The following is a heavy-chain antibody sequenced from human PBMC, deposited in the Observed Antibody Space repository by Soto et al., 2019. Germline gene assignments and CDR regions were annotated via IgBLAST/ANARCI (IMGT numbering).Heavy chain of an antibody. J-gene: IGHJ3*02. V-gene: IGHV4-61*01. CDR3: ARDRGSYYYDEDAFDI. D-gene: IGHD1-26*01. CDR2: IYYSGST. CDR1: GGSVSSGSYY. Sequence: SETLSLTCTVSGGSVSSGSYYWSWIRQPPGKGLEWIGYIYYSGSTNYNPSLKSRVTISVDTSKNQFSLKLSSVTAADTAVYYCARDRGSYYYDEDAFDIWGQGTMVTVSS.